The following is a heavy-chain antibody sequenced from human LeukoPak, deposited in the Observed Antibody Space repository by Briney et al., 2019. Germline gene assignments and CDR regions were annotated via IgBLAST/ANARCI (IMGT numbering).Heavy chain of an antibody. CDR2: ISYDGSNK. J-gene: IGHJ4*02. CDR3: ARDYGSSGWYAHFDY. D-gene: IGHD6-19*01. Sequence: GRSLRLSCAASGFTFSSYAMHWVRQAPGKGLEWVAVISYDGSNKYYADSVKDRFTISRDNSKKTLYLQMNSLRAEDTAVYYCARDYGSSGWYAHFDYWGQGTLVTVSS. CDR1: GFTFSSYA. V-gene: IGHV3-30-3*01.